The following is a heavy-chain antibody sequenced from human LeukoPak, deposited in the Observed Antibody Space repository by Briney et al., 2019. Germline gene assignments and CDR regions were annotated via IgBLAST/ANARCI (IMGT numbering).Heavy chain of an antibody. Sequence: SETLSLTCAVSGGSISSSNWWSWVRQPPGKGLEWIGEIYHSGSTNYNPSLRSRVTISLDKSENQFSLELSSVTAAGTAVYYCARTVPTESGYSTYYFDFWGQGTLVTVSS. CDR1: GGSISSSNW. J-gene: IGHJ4*02. V-gene: IGHV4-4*02. CDR3: ARTVPTESGYSTYYFDF. CDR2: IYHSGST. D-gene: IGHD3-22*01.